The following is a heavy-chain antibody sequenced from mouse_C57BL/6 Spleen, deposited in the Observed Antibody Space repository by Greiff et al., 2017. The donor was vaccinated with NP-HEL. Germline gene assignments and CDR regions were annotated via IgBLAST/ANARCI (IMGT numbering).Heavy chain of an antibody. V-gene: IGHV1-62-2*01. D-gene: IGHD3-2*02. CDR3: ARSRTAQAPAWFAY. J-gene: IGHJ3*01. CDR2: FYPGSGSI. Sequence: QVQLQQSGAELVKPGASVKLSCKASGYTFTEYTIHWVKQRSGQGLEWIGWFYPGSGSIKYNEKFKDKATFTADTSSNTAYMQLSSLTTEDSAIYDCARSRTAQAPAWFAYWGQGTLVTVSA. CDR1: GYTFTEYT.